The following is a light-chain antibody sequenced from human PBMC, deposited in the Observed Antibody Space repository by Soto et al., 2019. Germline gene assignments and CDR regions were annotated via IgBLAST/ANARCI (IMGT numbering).Light chain of an antibody. Sequence: EIMLTQSPAAMSLSPGERATHSCRASQSVSSHLTWFQQRPGQAPRLLIYDASNRATGIPARFSGRGSGTEFTLTISSLQSEDFAVYYCQQYNTWPPITFGQGTRLQIK. J-gene: IGKJ5*01. CDR3: QQYNTWPPIT. CDR2: DAS. CDR1: QSVSSH. V-gene: IGKV3D-15*01.